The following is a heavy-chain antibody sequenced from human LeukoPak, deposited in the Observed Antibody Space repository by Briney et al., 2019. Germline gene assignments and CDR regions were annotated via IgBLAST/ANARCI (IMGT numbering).Heavy chain of an antibody. Sequence: HAGGSLRLSCAASGFTFSNYWMHWVRQAPGKGLEWVSRISDPGITTNYADSVKGRFTISRDNAKNTLYLQMNSLRADDTAVYYCARAGSYRFDYWGQGTVVTVSS. CDR3: ARAGSYRFDY. D-gene: IGHD3-16*02. CDR2: ISDPGITT. CDR1: GFTFSNYW. J-gene: IGHJ4*02. V-gene: IGHV3-74*01.